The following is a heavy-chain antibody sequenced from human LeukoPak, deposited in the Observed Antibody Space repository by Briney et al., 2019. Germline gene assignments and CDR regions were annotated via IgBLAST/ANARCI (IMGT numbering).Heavy chain of an antibody. Sequence: PGGSLRLSCAASGFTFSSYGMHWVRQAPGKGLEWVAVIWYDGSNKYYADSVKGRFTISRDNSKNTLYLQMNSLRAEDTAVYYCARSHIVVVTDAFDIWGQGTMVTVSS. V-gene: IGHV3-33*01. CDR1: GFTFSSYG. J-gene: IGHJ3*02. D-gene: IGHD2-21*02. CDR3: ARSHIVVVTDAFDI. CDR2: IWYDGSNK.